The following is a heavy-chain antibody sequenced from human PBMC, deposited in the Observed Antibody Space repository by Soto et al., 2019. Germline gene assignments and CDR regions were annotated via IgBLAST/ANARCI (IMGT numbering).Heavy chain of an antibody. D-gene: IGHD2-15*01. Sequence: QITLKESGPTLVKPTQTLTLTCTFSGLSLSTRGVGVAWIRQPPGKALEWLALIYWDDDKRYRPSLESRLTITKDTTKNQVVLTMTNMDSVDTATYYSASLPCIGGSRYWFSFSGLPGWGQGTTVTVSS. J-gene: IGHJ6*02. CDR2: IYWDDDK. CDR1: GLSLSTRGVG. V-gene: IGHV2-5*02. CDR3: ASLPCIGGSRYWFSFSGLPG.